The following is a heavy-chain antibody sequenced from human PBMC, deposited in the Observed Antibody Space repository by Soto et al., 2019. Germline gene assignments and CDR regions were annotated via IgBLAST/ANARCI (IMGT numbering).Heavy chain of an antibody. Sequence: PGGSLRLSCAASGFIFSNAWMNWVRQAPGKGLEWVGRIKSKVAGGAIEYAAPVKGRFTISRDDSKNTLYVQMNSLRAEDTAVYYCARDPKQWLVPVDYWGQGTLVTVSS. J-gene: IGHJ4*02. V-gene: IGHV3-15*07. CDR2: IKSKVAGGAI. CDR3: ARDPKQWLVPVDY. CDR1: GFIFSNAW. D-gene: IGHD6-19*01.